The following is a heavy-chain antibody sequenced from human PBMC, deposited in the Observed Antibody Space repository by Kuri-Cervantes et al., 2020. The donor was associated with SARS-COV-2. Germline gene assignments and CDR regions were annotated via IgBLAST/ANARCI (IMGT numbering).Heavy chain of an antibody. CDR1: GFTFSSYS. Sequence: GGSLRLSCAASGFTFSSYSMNWVRQAPGKGLEWVSYISSSSSTIYYADSVKGRFTISRDNAKNSLYLQMNSLIDEDTAVYYCASLPGIGAAVAGGNDYWGQGTLVTVSS. V-gene: IGHV3-48*02. CDR2: ISSSSSTI. CDR3: ASLPGIGAAVAGGNDY. D-gene: IGHD6-19*01. J-gene: IGHJ4*02.